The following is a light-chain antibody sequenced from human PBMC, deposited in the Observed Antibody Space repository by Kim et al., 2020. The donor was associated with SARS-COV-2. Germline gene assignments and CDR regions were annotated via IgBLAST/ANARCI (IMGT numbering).Light chain of an antibody. V-gene: IGKV3-11*01. CDR1: QSVSSY. CDR3: QQRSKGLT. Sequence: LSPGERATPSCRASQSVSSYLAWYQQNPGQAPRLLIYDASSRATGIPARFSGSGSGTDFTLTISSLEPEDFAVYYCQQRSKGLTFGGGTKVDIK. J-gene: IGKJ4*01. CDR2: DAS.